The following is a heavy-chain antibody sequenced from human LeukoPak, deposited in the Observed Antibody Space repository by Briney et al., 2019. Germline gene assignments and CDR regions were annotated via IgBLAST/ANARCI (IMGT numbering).Heavy chain of an antibody. Sequence: GGSLRLSCAAPGFTFDDYAMHWVRQAPGKGLEWVSGISWNSGAIGYADSVKGRFTISRDNAKNSLYLQMNSLRAEDTAVYYCARVRGGYSYGIGDYYYMDVWGKGTTVTVSS. CDR2: ISWNSGAI. D-gene: IGHD5-18*01. CDR1: GFTFDDYA. J-gene: IGHJ6*03. V-gene: IGHV3-9*01. CDR3: ARVRGGYSYGIGDYYYMDV.